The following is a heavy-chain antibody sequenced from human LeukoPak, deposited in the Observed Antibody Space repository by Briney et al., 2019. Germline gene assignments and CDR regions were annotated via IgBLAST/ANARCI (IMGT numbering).Heavy chain of an antibody. Sequence: PSETLSLTCAVYGGSLSHYYWSWIRQPPGKGREWIGEINHSGSTNYSPSLKSRVTISVNMSKNQFSLELTSVTAADTAVYYCARGPASGSNFAWFDPWGQGTLVTVSS. CDR1: GGSLSHYY. D-gene: IGHD3-10*01. V-gene: IGHV4-34*01. CDR2: INHSGST. CDR3: ARGPASGSNFAWFDP. J-gene: IGHJ5*02.